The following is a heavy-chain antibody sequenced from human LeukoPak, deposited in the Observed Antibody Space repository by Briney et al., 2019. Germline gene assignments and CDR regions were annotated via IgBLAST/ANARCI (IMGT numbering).Heavy chain of an antibody. CDR1: GYSFTSYW. CDR3: GVVVVAAYDAFDI. CDR2: IYPGDFDT. J-gene: IGHJ3*02. D-gene: IGHD2-15*01. Sequence: GESLKISCKGSGYSFTSYWIGWVRQMPGKGLEWMGIIYPGDFDTRYSPSFQGQVTISADKSISTAYLQWSSLKASDTAMYYCGVVVVAAYDAFDIWGQGTMVTVSS. V-gene: IGHV5-51*01.